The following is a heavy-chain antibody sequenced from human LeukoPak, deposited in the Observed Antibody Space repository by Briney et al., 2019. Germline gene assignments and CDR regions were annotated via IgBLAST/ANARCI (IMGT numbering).Heavy chain of an antibody. D-gene: IGHD3-3*01. V-gene: IGHV3-21*01. Sequence: GGSLRLSCAASGFTFSSYSMNWVRQAPGKGLEWVSSISSSSSYIYYADSVKGRFTISRDNAKNSLYLQMNSLRAEDTAVYYCAGGYLNVLRFLEWLRMHMDVWGQGTTVTVSS. CDR1: GFTFSSYS. J-gene: IGHJ6*02. CDR2: ISSSSSYI. CDR3: AGGYLNVLRFLEWLRMHMDV.